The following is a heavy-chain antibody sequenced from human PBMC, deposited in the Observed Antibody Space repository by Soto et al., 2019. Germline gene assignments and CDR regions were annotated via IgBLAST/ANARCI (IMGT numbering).Heavy chain of an antibody. V-gene: IGHV1-18*01. D-gene: IGHD6-19*01. CDR2: ISAYNGNT. CDR3: ARDYRIAVAGTRTPSTVDY. CDR1: GYTFTSYG. Sequence: ASVKVSCKASGYTFTSYGISWVRQAPGQGLEWMGWISAYNGNTNYAQKLQGRVTMTTDKSTSTAYMELRSLRSDDTAVYYCARDYRIAVAGTRTPSTVDYWGQGTLVTVSS. J-gene: IGHJ4*02.